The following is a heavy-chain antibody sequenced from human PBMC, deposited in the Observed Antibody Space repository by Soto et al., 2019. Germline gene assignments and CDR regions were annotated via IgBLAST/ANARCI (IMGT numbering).Heavy chain of an antibody. CDR2: INPAGGGT. D-gene: IGHD4-4*01. CDR1: GYTFTSYY. Sequence: QVQLVQSGAEVKKPGASVKVSCKASGYTFTSYYMHWVRLAPGQGLAWMGIINPAGGGTSYAQQFQGRVIMTRDTSTSTVYMEMSILRSEDTAVYYCAVGGNYLSMDVWGQGTTVTVSS. CDR3: AVGGNYLSMDV. V-gene: IGHV1-46*01. J-gene: IGHJ6*02.